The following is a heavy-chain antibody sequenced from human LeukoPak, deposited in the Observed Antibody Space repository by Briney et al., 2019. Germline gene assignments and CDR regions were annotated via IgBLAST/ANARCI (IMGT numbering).Heavy chain of an antibody. CDR3: ATWGYSGYDTAADFDY. CDR2: TSYDENNK. D-gene: IGHD5-12*01. V-gene: IGHV3-30-3*01. Sequence: PGRSLRLSCAASGFTFSSYAMHWVRQAPGKGLEWVAVTSYDENNKYYADSVKGRFTISRDNSKNTLYLQMNSLRSEDTAVYYCATWGYSGYDTAADFDYWGQGTLVTVSS. J-gene: IGHJ4*02. CDR1: GFTFSSYA.